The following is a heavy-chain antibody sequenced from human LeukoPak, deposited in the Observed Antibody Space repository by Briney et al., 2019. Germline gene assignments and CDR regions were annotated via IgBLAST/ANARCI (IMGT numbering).Heavy chain of an antibody. V-gene: IGHV3-74*01. Sequence: QPGGSLRLSCAASGFAFSSYWMHWVRQAPGKGLVWVSRINSDGSSTGYADSVKGRFTISRDNAKNTLYLQMNSLRAEDTAVYYCARETLINVDAFDIWGQGTMVTVSS. CDR2: INSDGSST. D-gene: IGHD3-16*01. J-gene: IGHJ3*02. CDR1: GFAFSSYW. CDR3: ARETLINVDAFDI.